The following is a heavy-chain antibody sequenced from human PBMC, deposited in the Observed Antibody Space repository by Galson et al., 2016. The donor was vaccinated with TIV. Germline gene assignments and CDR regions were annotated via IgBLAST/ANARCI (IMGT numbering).Heavy chain of an antibody. CDR3: ARGVLGEVGATDY. V-gene: IGHV1-2*06. J-gene: IGHJ4*02. D-gene: IGHD1-26*01. CDR1: AYSFIDYY. CDR2: INPNSGAT. Sequence: SVKVSCKASAYSFIDYYMHWVRQAPGQGLEWMGRINPNSGATNYAQKFQGRVTTTRDTSSSTAYMELSRLRSDDTAIYYCARGVLGEVGATDYWGQGTLVTVSS.